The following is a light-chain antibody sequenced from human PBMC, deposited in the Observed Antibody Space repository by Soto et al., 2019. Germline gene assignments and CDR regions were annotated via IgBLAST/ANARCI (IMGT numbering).Light chain of an antibody. V-gene: IGKV3-20*01. J-gene: IGKJ4*01. Sequence: EMVLTQSPGTLSLSPAERATLSCTASQSVSSSYLAWYQQKPGQAPRLLIYGASSRATGIPDRFIGSGSGTDFTLTVSRLEPADFALYYCQQYRSSPLSFGGPTHVDIK. CDR2: GAS. CDR3: QQYRSSPLS. CDR1: QSVSSSY.